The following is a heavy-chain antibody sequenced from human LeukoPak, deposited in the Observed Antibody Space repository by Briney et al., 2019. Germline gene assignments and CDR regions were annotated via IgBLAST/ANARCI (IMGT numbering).Heavy chain of an antibody. J-gene: IGHJ6*03. V-gene: IGHV1-69*06. CDR2: IIPIFGTA. D-gene: IGHD3-10*01. CDR1: GGTFSSYA. CDR3: ARENNYYGSGSYYIGQIATYYYYMDV. Sequence: GASVKVSCKASGGTFSSYAISWVRQAPGQGLEWMGGIIPIFGTANYAQKFQGRVTITADKSTSTAYMELSSLRSEDTAVYYCARENNYYGSGSYYIGQIATYYYYMDVWGKGTTVTVSS.